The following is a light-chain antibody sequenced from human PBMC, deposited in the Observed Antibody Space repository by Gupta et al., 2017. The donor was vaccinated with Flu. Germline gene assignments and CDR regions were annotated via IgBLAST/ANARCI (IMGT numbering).Light chain of an antibody. Sequence: SALSESIGDRVTITCRASQNIGISLIWFQQRPGKAPKLLIYAASTLQPGVPSRFVGSGSGTDFTLTISSLQLEDFATYHCQQSYSDPQDTFGQGTKLEIK. J-gene: IGKJ2*01. CDR1: QNIGIS. CDR2: AAS. CDR3: QQSYSDPQDT. V-gene: IGKV1-39*01.